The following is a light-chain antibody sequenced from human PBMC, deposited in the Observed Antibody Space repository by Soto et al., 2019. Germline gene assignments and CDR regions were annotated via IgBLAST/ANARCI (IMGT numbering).Light chain of an antibody. V-gene: IGKV1-5*03. CDR2: KAS. CDR3: KHYNSYSEA. J-gene: IGKJ1*01. CDR1: QTISSW. Sequence: DIQMTQSPSTLSGSVGDRVTITCRASQTISSWLAWYQQKPGKAPKLLIYKASTLKSGVQSRFNGSGSGTEFTLTIRSLQPDDFATYYCKHYNSYSEAFGQGTKVDIK.